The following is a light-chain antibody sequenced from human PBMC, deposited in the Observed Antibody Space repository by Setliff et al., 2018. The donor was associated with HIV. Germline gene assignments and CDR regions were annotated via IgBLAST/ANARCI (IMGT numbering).Light chain of an antibody. CDR1: SSDVGGYNY. J-gene: IGLJ1*01. CDR2: DVT. Sequence: QSVLTQPASVSGSPGQSITISCTGTSSDVGGYNYVSWYRQRPGRAPELMIYDVTNRPSGVSYRFSGSKSGNTASLTISGLQAEDEADYYCSSYTSSSSLLYVFGTGTKGTVL. V-gene: IGLV2-14*03. CDR3: SSYTSSSSLLYV.